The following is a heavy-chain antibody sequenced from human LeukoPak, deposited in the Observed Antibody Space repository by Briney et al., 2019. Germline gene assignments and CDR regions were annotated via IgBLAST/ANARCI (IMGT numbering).Heavy chain of an antibody. D-gene: IGHD1-26*01. CDR1: GFTLCNYA. CDR2: VSYDGSNK. J-gene: IGHJ4*02. CDR3: ATIGDRRSGELYRIDY. V-gene: IGHV3-30-3*02. Sequence: GGSLRLSCAASGFTLCNYAMHWVRQAPGKGLEWVAVVSYDGSNKYYADSVKGRFTISRDNSKNTLYLQMNSLRAEDAAVYYCATIGDRRSGELYRIDYWGQGTLVTVSS.